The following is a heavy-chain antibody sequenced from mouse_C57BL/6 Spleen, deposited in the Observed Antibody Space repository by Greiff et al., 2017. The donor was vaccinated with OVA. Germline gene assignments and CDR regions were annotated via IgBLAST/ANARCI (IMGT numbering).Heavy chain of an antibody. CDR1: GYTFTDYN. CDR3: AECYGPGNFDV. V-gene: IGHV1-22*01. CDR2: INPNNGGT. Sequence: VQLKESGPELVKPGASVKMSCKASGYTFTDYNMHWVKQSHGKSLEWIGDINPNNGGTSYKQKFKGKATLTVNKASSTAYMELRSLTSEDSAVYYCAECYGPGNFDVWGPGTTVTVSS. D-gene: IGHD1-1*01. J-gene: IGHJ1*01.